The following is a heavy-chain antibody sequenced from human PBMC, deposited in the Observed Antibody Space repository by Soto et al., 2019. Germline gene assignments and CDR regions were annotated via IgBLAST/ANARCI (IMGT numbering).Heavy chain of an antibody. CDR1: GGSMSDYY. Sequence: QVQLQESGPGLVKPSETLSLTCRVSGGSMSDYYWSWVRLAPGKGLEWIGYVYYTGSTNYNPSLQSRVSISVDTSNKHFSLSLSLVTAADTAVYFCARSIAVPSGHIDHWGQGIRVTISS. V-gene: IGHV4-59*01. CDR2: VYYTGST. D-gene: IGHD6-6*01. J-gene: IGHJ4*02. CDR3: ARSIAVPSGHIDH.